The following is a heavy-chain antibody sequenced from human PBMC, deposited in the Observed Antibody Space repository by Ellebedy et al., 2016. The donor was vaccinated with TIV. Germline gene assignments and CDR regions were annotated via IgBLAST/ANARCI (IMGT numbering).Heavy chain of an antibody. V-gene: IGHV3-23*01. Sequence: PGGSLRLSCAASGLTFSTYWMNWVRQAPGKGPERVSVTSGSSDSRDYADSVKGRFTISRDNSQNTLYLQMNSLRAEDTAVYYCAKGRGGSSYSSLDVWGQGTTVTVSS. CDR2: TSGSSDSR. D-gene: IGHD2-15*01. CDR1: GLTFSTYW. CDR3: AKGRGGSSYSSLDV. J-gene: IGHJ6*02.